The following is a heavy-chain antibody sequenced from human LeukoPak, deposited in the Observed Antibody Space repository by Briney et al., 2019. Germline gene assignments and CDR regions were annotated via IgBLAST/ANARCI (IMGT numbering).Heavy chain of an antibody. CDR3: ARQRGSSSWFYYFDY. Sequence: SETLSLTCAVSGYSISSGYYWGWIRPPPGKGLEWIGSIYHSGSTYYNPSPKSRVTISVDTSKNQFSLKLSSVTAADTAVYYCARQRGSSSWFYYFDYWGQGTLVTVSS. D-gene: IGHD6-13*01. J-gene: IGHJ4*02. CDR2: IYHSGST. CDR1: GYSISSGYY. V-gene: IGHV4-38-2*01.